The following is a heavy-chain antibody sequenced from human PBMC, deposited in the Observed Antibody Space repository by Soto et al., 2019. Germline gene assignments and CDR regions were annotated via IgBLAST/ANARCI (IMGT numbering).Heavy chain of an antibody. J-gene: IGHJ5*02. V-gene: IGHV4-31*03. CDR3: AREYYYDRSGLNWFDA. D-gene: IGHD3-22*01. Sequence: SETLSLTCTVSGGSISSGGYYWSWIRQHPGKSLEWIGYIYYSGSTYYNPSLKSRVTISVDTSKNQFSLKLSSVTAADTAVYYCAREYYYDRSGLNWFDALGQGTLVIVSS. CDR2: IYYSGST. CDR1: GGSISSGGYY.